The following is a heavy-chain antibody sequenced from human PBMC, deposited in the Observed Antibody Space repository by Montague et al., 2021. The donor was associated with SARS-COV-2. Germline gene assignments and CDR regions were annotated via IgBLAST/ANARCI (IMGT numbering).Heavy chain of an antibody. Sequence: SETLSLTCAVYGGSFSGYYWSWIRQPPGKGLEWIGEINHSGSTNYNPSLKSRVTISVDTSKNQFSPKLSSVTAADTAVYYCASLTLGYYSSTSCYSDWFDPWGQGTLVTVSS. D-gene: IGHD2-2*02. CDR3: ASLTLGYYSSTSCYSDWFDP. J-gene: IGHJ5*02. CDR2: INHSGST. CDR1: GGSFSGYY. V-gene: IGHV4-34*01.